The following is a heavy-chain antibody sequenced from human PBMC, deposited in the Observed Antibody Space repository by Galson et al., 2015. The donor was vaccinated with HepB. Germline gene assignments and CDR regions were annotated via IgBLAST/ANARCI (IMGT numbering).Heavy chain of an antibody. J-gene: IGHJ4*02. CDR1: GFTFSSYA. CDR3: AKAAGNYYDSSGYYGY. V-gene: IGHV3-23*01. Sequence: SLRLSCAASGFTFSSYAMSWVRQAPGKGLEWVSAISGSGGSTYYADSVKGRFTISRDNSKNTLYLQMNSLRAEDTAVYYCAKAAGNYYDSSGYYGYWGQGTLVTVSS. CDR2: ISGSGGST. D-gene: IGHD3-22*01.